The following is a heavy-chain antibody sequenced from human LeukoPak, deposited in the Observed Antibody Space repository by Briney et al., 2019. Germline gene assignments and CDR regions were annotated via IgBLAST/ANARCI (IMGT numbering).Heavy chain of an antibody. CDR3: ARYNPSGYDLDY. CDR2: IYHTGNT. Sequence: SETLSLTCTVSGYSISRGYYWGWIRQPPGKGLEWIGSIYHTGNTYSNPPLKSRVTISVDTSKNQFSLKLNSVTAANTAVYYCARYNPSGYDLDYWGQGGLVTVSS. D-gene: IGHD5-12*01. V-gene: IGHV4-38-2*02. CDR1: GYSISRGYY. J-gene: IGHJ4*02.